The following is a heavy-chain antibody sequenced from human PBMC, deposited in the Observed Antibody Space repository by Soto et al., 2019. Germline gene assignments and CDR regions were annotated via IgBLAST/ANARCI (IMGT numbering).Heavy chain of an antibody. J-gene: IGHJ4*02. Sequence: SVKVSCKASGGTFSSYAISWVRQAPGQGLEWMGGIIPIFGTANYAQKFQGRVTITRDTTTSTAYMELRSLRSDDTAVYYCARDFYPLAYYFDYWGQGTLVTVSS. V-gene: IGHV1-69*05. CDR2: IIPIFGTA. CDR1: GGTFSSYA. CDR3: ARDFYPLAYYFDY.